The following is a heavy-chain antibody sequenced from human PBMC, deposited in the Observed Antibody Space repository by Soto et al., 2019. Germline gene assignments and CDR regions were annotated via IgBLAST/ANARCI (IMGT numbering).Heavy chain of an antibody. J-gene: IGHJ4*02. CDR3: ARRAETNGWNGFGADKYYFDF. CDR2: LNPNTGNS. Sequence: GGLVKVSCKASGYTFTSYDIYWVRQATGQGLEWMGWLNPNTGNSGYAQKFQGRITVTSDTSINTVHMELSSLRSEDTAVYYCARRAETNGWNGFGADKYYFDFWGQGTLVTVSS. V-gene: IGHV1-8*01. CDR1: GYTFTSYD. D-gene: IGHD1-1*01.